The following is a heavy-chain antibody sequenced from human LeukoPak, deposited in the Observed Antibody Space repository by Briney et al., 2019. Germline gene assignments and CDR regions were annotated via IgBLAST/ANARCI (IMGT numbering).Heavy chain of an antibody. J-gene: IGHJ4*02. V-gene: IGHV3-21*01. CDR3: ARADYGGNLKSGFDY. Sequence: GGSLRLSCAASGFTFSSYSMNWVRQAPGKGLEWVSSISSSSSYIYYADSVKGRFTISRDNSKNTLYLQMNSLRAEDTAVYYCARADYGGNLKSGFDYWGQGTLVTVSS. D-gene: IGHD4-23*01. CDR1: GFTFSSYS. CDR2: ISSSSSYI.